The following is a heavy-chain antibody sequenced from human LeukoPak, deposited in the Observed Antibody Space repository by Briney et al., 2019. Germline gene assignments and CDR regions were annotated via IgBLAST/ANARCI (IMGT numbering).Heavy chain of an antibody. CDR3: AREAHYYYYYGMDV. J-gene: IGHJ6*02. Sequence: SVNVSCKASAGTFSSYAISWVRQAPGQGHEWMGRIIPILGIANYAQKFQGRVTITADKSTSTAYMELSSLRSEDTAVYYCAREAHYYYYYGMDVWGQGTTVTVSS. V-gene: IGHV1-69*04. CDR2: IIPILGIA. CDR1: AGTFSSYA.